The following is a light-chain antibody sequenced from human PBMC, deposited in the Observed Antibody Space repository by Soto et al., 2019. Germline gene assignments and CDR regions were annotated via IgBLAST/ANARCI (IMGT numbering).Light chain of an antibody. CDR1: QTIASY. CDR3: QQCYAIPWT. CDR2: AAS. V-gene: IGKV1-39*01. J-gene: IGKJ1*01. Sequence: GDSVTIPCLASQTIASYVNWYQQKPGKAPKVLIYAASNLESGVPSRFSGSGSGTDFTLTISSLQPEDFATYYCQQCYAIPWTFGQGTKVDIK.